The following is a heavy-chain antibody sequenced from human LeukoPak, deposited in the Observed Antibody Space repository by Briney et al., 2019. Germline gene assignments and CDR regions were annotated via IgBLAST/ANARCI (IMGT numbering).Heavy chain of an antibody. CDR3: ARDLDSSWYLFDY. CDR1: GFTFSSSW. V-gene: IGHV3-7*01. CDR2: LKEDESEN. D-gene: IGHD6-13*01. J-gene: IGHJ4*02. Sequence: PGGSLRLSCAASGFTFSSSWMNWVRQAPGKGLEWVASLKEDESENYYVDSVKGRFTISRDNAKNSLSLQMNTLRAEDTAVYYCARDLDSSWYLFDYWGQGTLVTVSS.